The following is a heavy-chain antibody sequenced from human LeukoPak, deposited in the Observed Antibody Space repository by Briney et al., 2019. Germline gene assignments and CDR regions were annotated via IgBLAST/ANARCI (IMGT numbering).Heavy chain of an antibody. CDR3: ARHLNSSSWYYWFDP. CDR2: IYYSGIT. CDR1: GASISGSSHYF. Sequence: SETLSLTCTVSGASISGSSHYFWGWIRQTPGKGLEWIGSIYYSGITYYTPSLKSRLTISVDTSRNQFSLKLSSVSAADTAVYYCARHLNSSSWYYWFDPWGQGTRVTVAS. D-gene: IGHD6-13*01. V-gene: IGHV4-39*01. J-gene: IGHJ5*02.